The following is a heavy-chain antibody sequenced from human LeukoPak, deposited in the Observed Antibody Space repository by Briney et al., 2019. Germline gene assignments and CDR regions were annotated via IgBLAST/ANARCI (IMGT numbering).Heavy chain of an antibody. CDR2: INHSGST. CDR3: ARGRGVYYYYYGMDV. J-gene: IGHJ6*02. D-gene: IGHD3-10*01. CDR1: GFSFSSYN. V-gene: IGHV4-34*01. Sequence: GSLRLSCAASGFSFSSYNMNWVRQPPGKGLEWIGEINHSGSTNYNPSLKSRVTISVDTSKNQFSLKLSSVTAADTAVYYCARGRGVYYYYYGMDVWGQGTTVTVSS.